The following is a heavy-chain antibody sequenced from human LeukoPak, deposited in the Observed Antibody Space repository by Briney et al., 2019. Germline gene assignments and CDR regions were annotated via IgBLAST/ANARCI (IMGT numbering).Heavy chain of an antibody. CDR1: GFTFSNYW. V-gene: IGHV3-7*05. CDR3: ARIGYSSSSFDF. CDR2: IKQDGSVE. Sequence: PGGSLRLSCAASGFTFSNYWMHWVRQAPGKGLEWVANIKQDGSVEYYVVSVKGRFTISRDNAKESLYLQMNSLRAEDTAVYYCARIGYSSSSFDFWGQGTLVTVSS. D-gene: IGHD6-6*01. J-gene: IGHJ4*02.